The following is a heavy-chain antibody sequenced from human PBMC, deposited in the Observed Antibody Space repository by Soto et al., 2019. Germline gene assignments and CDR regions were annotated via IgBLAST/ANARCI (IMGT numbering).Heavy chain of an antibody. Sequence: SETLSLTCTVSGGSISSDDYYWSWIRQHPGKGLEWIGYIYYSGSTYYNPSLKSRVTISVDTSKNQFSLKLSSVTAADTAVYYCARDGDSPFDYWGQGTLVTVSS. V-gene: IGHV4-31*03. CDR2: IYYSGST. CDR1: GGSISSDDYY. D-gene: IGHD3-10*01. CDR3: ARDGDSPFDY. J-gene: IGHJ4*02.